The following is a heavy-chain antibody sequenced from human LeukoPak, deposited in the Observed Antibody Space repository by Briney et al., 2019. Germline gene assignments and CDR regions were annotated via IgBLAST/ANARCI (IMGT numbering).Heavy chain of an antibody. CDR2: INPNSGDT. Sequence: ASVKVSCKASGYTFTDYYLHWVRQAPGQGFEWMGWINPNSGDTDYAQKFQGRVTMTRDASISTAHMEMSRLRSDDTAVYYCARANFLYCSSTTCLFDYWGQGTLVTVSS. D-gene: IGHD2-2*01. CDR1: GYTFTDYY. V-gene: IGHV1-2*02. J-gene: IGHJ4*02. CDR3: ARANFLYCSSTTCLFDY.